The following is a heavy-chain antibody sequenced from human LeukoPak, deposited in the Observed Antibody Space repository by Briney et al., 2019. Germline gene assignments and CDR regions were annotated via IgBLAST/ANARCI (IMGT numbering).Heavy chain of an antibody. V-gene: IGHV3-33*01. CDR2: IWYDGSNQ. CDR3: ARDKPPPYYYDSSGIFDY. Sequence: GRSLRLSCAASGFTLCSYGIHWVRQAPGKGLEWVAVIWYDGSNQYYADSVKGRFTIARENSKNTLYLQMNSLRAEDTAVYYCARDKPPPYYYDSSGIFDYWGQGTLVTVSS. CDR1: GFTLCSYG. J-gene: IGHJ4*02. D-gene: IGHD3-22*01.